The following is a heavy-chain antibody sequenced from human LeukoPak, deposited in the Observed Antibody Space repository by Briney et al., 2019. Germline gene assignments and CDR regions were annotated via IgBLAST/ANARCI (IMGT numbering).Heavy chain of an antibody. D-gene: IGHD1-26*01. CDR3: ARDSVGATAGDSDY. CDR1: GYSISRGYY. V-gene: IGHV4-38-2*02. CDR2: VHHTGST. J-gene: IGHJ4*02. Sequence: SETLSLTCNVSGYSISRGYYWGWIRQPPGKGLEWIGSVHHTGSTYYNPSLRSRVSISVDKSTNHISLEVTSVTAADTAVYYCARDSVGATAGDSDYWGQGTLVTVSS.